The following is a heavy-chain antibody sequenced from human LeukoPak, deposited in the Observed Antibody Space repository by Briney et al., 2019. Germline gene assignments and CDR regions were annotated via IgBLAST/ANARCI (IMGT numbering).Heavy chain of an antibody. CDR3: ARGRGYSSWYYFDY. CDR1: GGSFSGYY. J-gene: IGHJ4*02. D-gene: IGHD5-18*01. CDR2: INHSGST. Sequence: SETLSLTCAVYGGSFSGYYWSWIRQPPGKGLEWIGEINHSGSTNYNPSLKSRVTISVDTSKNQFSLKLSSATAADTAVYYCARGRGYSSWYYFDYWGQGTLVTVSS. V-gene: IGHV4-34*01.